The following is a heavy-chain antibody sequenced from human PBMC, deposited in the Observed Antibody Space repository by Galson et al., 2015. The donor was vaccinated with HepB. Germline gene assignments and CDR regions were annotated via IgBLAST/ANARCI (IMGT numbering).Heavy chain of an antibody. Sequence: SLRLSCAASGFTFSSYAMHWVRQAPGKGLEWMAVISYDGSNKYYADSVKGRFTVSRDNSKNTLYLQMNSLRAEDTAVYYCARDGQGYYDFWSGYSNWFGPWGQGTLVTVAS. J-gene: IGHJ5*02. CDR2: ISYDGSNK. CDR3: ARDGQGYYDFWSGYSNWFGP. V-gene: IGHV3-30-3*01. D-gene: IGHD3-3*01. CDR1: GFTFSSYA.